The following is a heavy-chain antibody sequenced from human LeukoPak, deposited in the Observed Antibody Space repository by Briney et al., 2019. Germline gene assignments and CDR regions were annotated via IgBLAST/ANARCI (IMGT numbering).Heavy chain of an antibody. CDR1: GYTFTSYA. Sequence: ASVKVSCKASGYTFTSYAMNWVRQAPGQGLEWMGWISTYDGDTKYQEKFQGRVTMTSDRSTNTAYMEMRSLRSDDTAVYYCARDRNYYFHDGSEYPRCDHWGQGTQVTVSS. J-gene: IGHJ4*02. CDR3: ARDRNYYFHDGSEYPRCDH. V-gene: IGHV1-18*01. CDR2: ISTYDGDT. D-gene: IGHD1-7*01.